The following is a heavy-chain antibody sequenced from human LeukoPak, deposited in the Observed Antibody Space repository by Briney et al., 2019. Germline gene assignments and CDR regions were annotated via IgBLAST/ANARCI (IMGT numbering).Heavy chain of an antibody. CDR2: INHSGST. V-gene: IGHV4-34*01. J-gene: IGHJ4*02. CDR3: ARGQEGYNYGYDFDY. CDR1: GGSFSGYY. Sequence: SETLSLTCAVYGGSFSGYYWSWIRQPPGKGLEWMGEINHSGSTNYNPSLKSRVTISVGTSKDQFSLRLSSVAAADTVVYYCARGQEGYNYGYDFDYWGQGALVTVS. D-gene: IGHD5-18*01.